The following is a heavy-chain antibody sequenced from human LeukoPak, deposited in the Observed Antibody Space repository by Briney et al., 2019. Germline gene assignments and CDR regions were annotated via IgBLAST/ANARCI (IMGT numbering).Heavy chain of an antibody. V-gene: IGHV1-8*01. CDR3: ARESGLYGSGSRY. D-gene: IGHD3-10*01. CDR2: MNPNSGNT. J-gene: IGHJ4*02. CDR1: GYTFTSYD. Sequence: ASVKVSCKASGYTFTSYDINWVRQATGQGLEWMGWMNPNSGNTGYAQKFQGRVTMTRNPSISTAYMGLSSLRSEDTAVYYCARESGLYGSGSRYWGQGTLVTVSS.